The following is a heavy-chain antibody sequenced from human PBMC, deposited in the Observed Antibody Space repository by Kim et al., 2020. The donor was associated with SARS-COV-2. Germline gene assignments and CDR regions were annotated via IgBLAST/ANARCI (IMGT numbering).Heavy chain of an antibody. J-gene: IGHJ4*02. D-gene: IGHD3-9*01. V-gene: IGHV4-34*01. CDR1: GGSFSGYY. Sequence: SETLSLTCAVYGGSFSGYYWSWIRQPPGKGLEWIGEINHSGSTNYNPSLKSRVTISVDTSKNQFSLTLSSVTAADTAVYYCARWGDILTGYYYFDYWGQGTLVTVSS. CDR3: ARWGDILTGYYYFDY. CDR2: INHSGST.